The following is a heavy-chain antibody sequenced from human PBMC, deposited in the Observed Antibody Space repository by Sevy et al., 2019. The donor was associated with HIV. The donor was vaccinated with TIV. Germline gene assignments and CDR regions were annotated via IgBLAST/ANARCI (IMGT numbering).Heavy chain of an antibody. CDR1: GFTFSAYY. V-gene: IGHV3-11*04. J-gene: IGHJ3*02. CDR3: ARVSSIDYDSSGYHDAFDI. D-gene: IGHD3-22*01. CDR2: ISSSGSTI. Sequence: GGSLRLSCAASGFTFSAYYMSWIRQAPGKGLEWVSYISSSGSTIYYADSVKGRFTISRDNSKNSLYLQMNSLRAEATGVYYCARVSSIDYDSSGYHDAFDIWGQGTMVTVSS.